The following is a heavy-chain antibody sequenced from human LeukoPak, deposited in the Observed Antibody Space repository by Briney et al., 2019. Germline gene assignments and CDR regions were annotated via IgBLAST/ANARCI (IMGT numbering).Heavy chain of an antibody. V-gene: IGHV3-21*01. CDR3: ARQFDYGYYYGMDV. Sequence: GGSLRLSCAASTFTFGSYTMNWVRQAPGKGLEWVSSIDSGGSYIYFADSVKGRFTISRDNAKKSVYLQLNSLRAEDTAVYYCARQFDYGYYYGMDVWGQGTMVTVSS. D-gene: IGHD4-17*01. J-gene: IGHJ6*02. CDR2: IDSGGSYI. CDR1: TFTFGSYT.